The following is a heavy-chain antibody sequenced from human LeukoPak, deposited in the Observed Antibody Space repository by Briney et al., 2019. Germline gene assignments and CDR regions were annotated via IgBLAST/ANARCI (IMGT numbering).Heavy chain of an antibody. CDR1: VGSFSGYY. V-gene: IGHV4-34*01. J-gene: IGHJ1*01. Sequence: KASETLSLTCAVYVGSFSGYYWSWIRQPPGKGLEWIGEINHSGSTNYNPSLKSRVTISVDTSKNQFSLKLSSVTAADTAVYYCARGRVKVGKIQYFQHWGQGTLVTVSS. D-gene: IGHD2-15*01. CDR3: ARGRVKVGKIQYFQH. CDR2: INHSGST.